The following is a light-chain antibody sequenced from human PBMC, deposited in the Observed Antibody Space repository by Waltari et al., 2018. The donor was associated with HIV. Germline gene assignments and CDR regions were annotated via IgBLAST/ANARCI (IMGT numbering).Light chain of an antibody. CDR1: NIGSKN. V-gene: IGLV3-9*01. Sequence: SYELTQPLSVSVALGQTARISSGGNNIGSKNVHWYQQKPGQAPVMVIYRNSNRPSGIPERFSGSNSGNTATLTISRAQAGDEADYYCQVWDSSTVVFGGGTKLTVL. CDR2: RNS. CDR3: QVWDSSTVV. J-gene: IGLJ2*01.